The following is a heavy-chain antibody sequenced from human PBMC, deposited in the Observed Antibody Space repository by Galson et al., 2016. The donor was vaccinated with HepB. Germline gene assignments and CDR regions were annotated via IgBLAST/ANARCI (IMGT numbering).Heavy chain of an antibody. CDR1: GLTFNTYN. V-gene: IGHV3-21*01. CDR3: ARIIKTGTTSHFDY. D-gene: IGHD1-7*01. CDR2: ISTSSSPI. J-gene: IGHJ4*02. Sequence: SLRLSCAASGLTFNTYNMVWVRQAPGKGLEWVPYISTSSSPISYRDSVKGRFTISRDYTKTSLYLQMNSLRDEDTAVYYCARIIKTGTTSHFDYWGQGTLVTVSS.